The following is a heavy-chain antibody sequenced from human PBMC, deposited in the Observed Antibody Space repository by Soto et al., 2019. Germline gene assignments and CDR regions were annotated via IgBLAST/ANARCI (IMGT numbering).Heavy chain of an antibody. J-gene: IGHJ4*02. CDR3: ARVSSAFDY. Sequence: GASVKVSCKASGYTFTSYGISWVRQAPGQGLEWMGWISAYNGNTDYAQKFQGRVSMTTDTSTTTAYMELKSLRSDDTAAYYCARVSSAFDYWGRGTLVTVSS. CDR1: GYTFTSYG. V-gene: IGHV1-18*01. CDR2: ISAYNGNT. D-gene: IGHD6-19*01.